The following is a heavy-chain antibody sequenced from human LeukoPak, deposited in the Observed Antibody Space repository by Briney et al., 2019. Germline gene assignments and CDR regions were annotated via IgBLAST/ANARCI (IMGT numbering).Heavy chain of an antibody. Sequence: GGSLRLSCAASGFTFSSYAMSWVRQAPEKGLEWVSAISGSGGSTYYADSVKGRFTISRDNSKNTLYLQMNSLRAEDTAVYYCAKQNGVVRGVIIGWGQGTLVTVSS. CDR3: AKQNGVVRGVIIG. CDR2: ISGSGGST. V-gene: IGHV3-23*01. J-gene: IGHJ4*02. CDR1: GFTFSSYA. D-gene: IGHD3-10*01.